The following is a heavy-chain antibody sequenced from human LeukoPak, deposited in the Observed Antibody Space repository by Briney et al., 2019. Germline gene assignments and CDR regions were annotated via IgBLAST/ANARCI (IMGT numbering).Heavy chain of an antibody. CDR3: ARAVGYCSGGSCYFPHRLAYYYYGMDV. CDR1: GYTLTELS. Sequence: ASVTVSCKVSGYTLTELSMHWVRQAPGKGLEWMGGFDPEDGETIYAQKFQGRVTMAEDTSTDTAYMELNSLRAEDTAVYYCARAVGYCSGGSCYFPHRLAYYYYGMDVWGQGTTVTVSS. CDR2: FDPEDGET. D-gene: IGHD2-15*01. J-gene: IGHJ6*02. V-gene: IGHV1-24*01.